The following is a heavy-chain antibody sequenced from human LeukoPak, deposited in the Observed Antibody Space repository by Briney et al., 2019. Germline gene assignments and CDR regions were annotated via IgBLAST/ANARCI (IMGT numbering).Heavy chain of an antibody. CDR1: GGSISSGGYY. CDR3: ARAKGGSQTDY. V-gene: IGHV4-30-2*01. Sequence: SQTLSLTCTVSGGSISSGGYYWSWIRQPPGKGLEWIGYIYHSGSTYYNPSLKSRVTISVDRSKNQFSLKLSSVTAADTAVYYCARAKGGSQTDYWGQGTLVTVSS. J-gene: IGHJ4*02. D-gene: IGHD5-12*01. CDR2: IYHSGST.